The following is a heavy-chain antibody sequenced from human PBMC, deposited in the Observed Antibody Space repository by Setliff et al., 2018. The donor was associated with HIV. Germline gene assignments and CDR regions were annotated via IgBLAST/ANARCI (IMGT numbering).Heavy chain of an antibody. D-gene: IGHD3-22*01. Sequence: GGSLRLSCAASEFSVSDKYMGWVRQAPGKGLEWVAVIYSVDTHYGDSVKGRFTISRDNSKNTLYLQMNSLRAEDTALYYCAGDASPDSESGGYSAGGYWGPGTLVTVSS. CDR3: AGDASPDSESGGYSAGGY. V-gene: IGHV3-53*01. CDR2: IYSVDT. CDR1: EFSVSDKY. J-gene: IGHJ4*02.